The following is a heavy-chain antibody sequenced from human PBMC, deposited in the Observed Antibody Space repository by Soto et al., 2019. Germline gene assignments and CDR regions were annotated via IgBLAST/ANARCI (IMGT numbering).Heavy chain of an antibody. Sequence: QVQLQASGPGLVKPSDTLSLTCTVSGDSIGTYNWGWIRQPPGKRLEWIGYIYSNGGTSYNPALKSRVTISADTSTKQSSLRPSSVTAADTAVYYCLRQGIGALPGLVDVWGQGTTVTVSS. CDR3: LRQGIGALPGLVDV. D-gene: IGHD1-26*01. CDR1: GDSIGTYN. CDR2: IYSNGGT. J-gene: IGHJ6*02. V-gene: IGHV4-59*08.